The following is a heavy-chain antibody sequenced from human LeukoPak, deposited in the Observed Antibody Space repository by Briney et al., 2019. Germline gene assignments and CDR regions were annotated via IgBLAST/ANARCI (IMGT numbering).Heavy chain of an antibody. CDR2: IYYSGST. V-gene: IGHV4-59*01. CDR1: GGSISSYY. CDR3: ARHSSGWLDYGFRKTPKPKYYFDY. D-gene: IGHD6-19*01. Sequence: SETLSLTCTVSGGSISSYYWSWIRQPPGKGLEWIGYIYYSGSTNYNPSLKSRVTISVDTSKNQFSLKLSSVTAADTAVYYCARHSSGWLDYGFRKTPKPKYYFDYWGQGTLVTVSS. J-gene: IGHJ4*02.